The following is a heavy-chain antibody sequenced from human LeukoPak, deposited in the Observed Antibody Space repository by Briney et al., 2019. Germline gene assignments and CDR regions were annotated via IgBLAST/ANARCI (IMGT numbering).Heavy chain of an antibody. J-gene: IGHJ3*02. CDR3: ARDMITFGGVIVSYPTYAFDI. CDR2: IIPILGIA. Sequence: SVKVSCKASGGTFSSYAISWVRQAPGQGLEWMGRIIPILGIANYAQKFQGRVTITADKSTSTAYVELSSLRSEDTAVYYCARDMITFGGVIVSYPTYAFDIWGQGTMVTVSS. V-gene: IGHV1-69*04. D-gene: IGHD3-16*02. CDR1: GGTFSSYA.